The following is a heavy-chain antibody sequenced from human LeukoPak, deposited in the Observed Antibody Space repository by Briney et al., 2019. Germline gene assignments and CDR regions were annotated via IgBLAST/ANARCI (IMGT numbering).Heavy chain of an antibody. D-gene: IGHD3-16*01. CDR3: ARLGEEAGIPGSY. Sequence: GASVKVSCKASGYTFTSYDINWVRQATGQGLEWMGWMNPNSGNTGYAQKFQGGVTMTRNTSISTAYMELSSLRSEDTAVYYCARLGEEAGIPGSYWGQGTLVTVSS. J-gene: IGHJ4*02. V-gene: IGHV1-8*01. CDR1: GYTFTSYD. CDR2: MNPNSGNT.